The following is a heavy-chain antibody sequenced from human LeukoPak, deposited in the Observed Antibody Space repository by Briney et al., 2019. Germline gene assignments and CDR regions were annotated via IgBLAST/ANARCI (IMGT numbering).Heavy chain of an antibody. Sequence: GGSLRLSCAASGFTFSSYAMSRVRQAPGKGLEWVSAISGSGGSTYYADSVKGRFTISRDNSKNTLYLQMNSLRPEDTAVYYCAKRYGGNPSFDYWGQGTLVTVSS. J-gene: IGHJ4*02. CDR1: GFTFSSYA. CDR3: AKRYGGNPSFDY. CDR2: ISGSGGST. D-gene: IGHD4-23*01. V-gene: IGHV3-23*01.